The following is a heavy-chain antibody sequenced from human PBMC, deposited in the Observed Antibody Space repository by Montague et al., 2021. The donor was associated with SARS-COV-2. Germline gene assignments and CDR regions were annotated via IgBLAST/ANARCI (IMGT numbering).Heavy chain of an antibody. Sequence: SETLSLTCSVSGGSISSDYWSWIRQPPGKGLEWIGEINHSGSTNYNPSLKSRVTISVDTSKNQFSLKLSSVTAADTAVYYCARGRVVGALAFYYYYGMDVWGQGTTVTVSS. CDR1: GGSISSDY. D-gene: IGHD1-26*01. J-gene: IGHJ6*02. V-gene: IGHV4-34*01. CDR2: INHSGST. CDR3: ARGRVVGALAFYYYYGMDV.